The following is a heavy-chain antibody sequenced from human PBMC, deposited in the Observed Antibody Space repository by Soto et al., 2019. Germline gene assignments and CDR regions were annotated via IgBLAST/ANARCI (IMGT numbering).Heavy chain of an antibody. CDR2: ISYTGIT. V-gene: IGHV4-31*03. D-gene: IGHD3-9*01. Sequence: QVRLQESGQGLVRPSQTLSLICTVSGGSMRNDNLYWSFLRQRPGTGPEWLGYISYTGITFYNPSLESRIFISVDPSMNQFSLSLKSVTDADTAVYYCERALDGVVTGRGAFAVWGPGALVTVSS. J-gene: IGHJ3*01. CDR3: ERALDGVVTGRGAFAV. CDR1: GGSMRNDNLY.